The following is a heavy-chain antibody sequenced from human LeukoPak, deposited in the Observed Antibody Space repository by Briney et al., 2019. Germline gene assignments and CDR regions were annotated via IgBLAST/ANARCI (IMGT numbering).Heavy chain of an antibody. V-gene: IGHV1-18*01. CDR3: ATGGSGGYEGRLLDY. CDR1: GYTFTSYG. J-gene: IGHJ4*02. CDR2: ISAYNGNT. D-gene: IGHD6-19*01. Sequence: ASVKVSCKASGYTFTSYGISWVRQAPGQGLEWMGWISAYNGNTNYAQKLQGRVTMTTDTSTSTAYMELRSVRSDDTAVYYCATGGSGGYEGRLLDYWGQGTLVTVSS.